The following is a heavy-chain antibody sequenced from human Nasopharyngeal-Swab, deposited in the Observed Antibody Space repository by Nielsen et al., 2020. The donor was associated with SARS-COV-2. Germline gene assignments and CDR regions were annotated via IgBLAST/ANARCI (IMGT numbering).Heavy chain of an antibody. D-gene: IGHD1-26*01. CDR2: IYYSGST. CDR1: GGSISSYY. J-gene: IGHJ4*02. Sequence: SETLSLTCTVSGGSISSYYWSWIRQPPGKGLEWIGYIYYSGSTNYNPSLKSRVTISVDTSKNQFSLNLSSVTAADTAVYYCARKRGSRQERTFDYWGQGSLVTVSS. CDR3: ARKRGSRQERTFDY. V-gene: IGHV4-59*12.